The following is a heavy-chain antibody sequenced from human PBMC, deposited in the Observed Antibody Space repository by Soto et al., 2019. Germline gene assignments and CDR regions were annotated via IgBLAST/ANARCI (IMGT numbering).Heavy chain of an antibody. Sequence: ASVKVSCKASGYTFTSYAMHWVRQAPGQRLEWMGWINAGNGNTKYSQKFQGRVTTTRDTSASTAYMELSSLRSEDTAVYYCARDRGSGLYYYYYYMDVWGKGTTVTVSS. V-gene: IGHV1-3*01. J-gene: IGHJ6*03. CDR1: GYTFTSYA. CDR2: INAGNGNT. D-gene: IGHD6-19*01. CDR3: ARDRGSGLYYYYYYMDV.